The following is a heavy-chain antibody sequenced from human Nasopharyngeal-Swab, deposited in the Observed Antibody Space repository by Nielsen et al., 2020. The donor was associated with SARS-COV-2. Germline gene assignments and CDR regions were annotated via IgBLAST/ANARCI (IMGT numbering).Heavy chain of an antibody. J-gene: IGHJ3*01. V-gene: IGHV4-39*01. CDR2: IYYSGTT. CDR3: ARDPRALDF. Sequence: GSLRLSCTVSGGSISSSYYFWSWIRQPPGKVLEWIANIYYSGTTYYNPSLRSRVAISLDTSKNQFSLKLSSVNAADTAVYYCARDPRALDFWGQGTMVTVSS. CDR1: GGSISSSYYF.